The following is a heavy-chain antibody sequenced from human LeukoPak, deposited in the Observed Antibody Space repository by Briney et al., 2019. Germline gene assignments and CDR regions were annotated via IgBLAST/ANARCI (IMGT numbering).Heavy chain of an antibody. Sequence: PSETLSLTCTVSGGSFRTYYWSWIRQPPGKGLEWIGYVYYSGSINYNPSLKSRVTISVDTSKNQFSLKLSSVTAADTAVYYCASYSYGPRGYYFDYWGQGTLVTVSS. CDR3: ASYSYGPRGYYFDY. V-gene: IGHV4-59*01. D-gene: IGHD5-18*01. J-gene: IGHJ4*02. CDR1: GGSFRTYY. CDR2: VYYSGSI.